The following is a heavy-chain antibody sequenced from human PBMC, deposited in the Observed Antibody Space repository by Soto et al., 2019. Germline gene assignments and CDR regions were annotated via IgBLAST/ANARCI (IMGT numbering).Heavy chain of an antibody. CDR3: AGRSHADDGYYYMDV. CDR2: IYYSGST. Sequence: SETLSLTCTVSGGSISSYYWRWIRQPPGKGLEWIGYIYYSGSTNYNLSLKSRVTISVDTSTNQFSLQLSSVTAADTAAYYCAGRSHADDGYYYMDVWGKGTTVTVSS. J-gene: IGHJ6*03. D-gene: IGHD1-1*01. CDR1: GGSISSYY. V-gene: IGHV4-59*01.